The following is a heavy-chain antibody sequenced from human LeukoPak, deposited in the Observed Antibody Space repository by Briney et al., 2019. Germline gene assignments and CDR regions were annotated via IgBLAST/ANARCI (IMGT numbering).Heavy chain of an antibody. D-gene: IGHD2-15*01. CDR1: GYTFTSYA. CDR2: INPNSGDT. Sequence: GASVKVSCKASGYTFTSYAMNWVRQAPGQGLEWMGWINPNSGDTNYAQSFQGRVTMTTDTSISTAYMEVSSLRSDDTAVYYCAREPADGWPYYYYYMDVWGKGTTVTISS. J-gene: IGHJ6*03. CDR3: AREPADGWPYYYYYMDV. V-gene: IGHV1-2*02.